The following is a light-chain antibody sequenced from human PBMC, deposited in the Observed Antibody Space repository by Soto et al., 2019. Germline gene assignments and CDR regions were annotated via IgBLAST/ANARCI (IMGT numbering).Light chain of an antibody. CDR1: QSIARTY. V-gene: IGKV3-20*01. CDR3: QQYGYSPIT. J-gene: IGKJ5*01. Sequence: EVVLTQSPGTLSLSPGERATLSCRASQSIARTYLAWYQQKPGQAPRLLIYDISTRATGIPDRFSASGSGTDFTLTISGLETEDSAVYYCQQYGYSPITFGQGTRLEIK. CDR2: DIS.